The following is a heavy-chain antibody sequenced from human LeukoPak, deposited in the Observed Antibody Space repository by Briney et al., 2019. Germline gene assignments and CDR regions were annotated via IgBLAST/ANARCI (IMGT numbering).Heavy chain of an antibody. J-gene: IGHJ4*02. D-gene: IGHD3-16*01. CDR1: GFTFSSSA. CDR2: ISGSGTST. Sequence: GGSLRLSCAASGFTFSSSAMTWVRQAPGKGLEWVSSISGSGTSTPYADSVKGRFTISRDNSKNTLYLQMNSLRVEDTAVYYCVTSQGGWGQGTLVIVSS. V-gene: IGHV3-23*01. CDR3: VTSQGG.